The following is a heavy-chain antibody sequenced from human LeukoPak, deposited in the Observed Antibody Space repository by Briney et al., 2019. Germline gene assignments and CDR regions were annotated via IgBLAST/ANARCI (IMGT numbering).Heavy chain of an antibody. D-gene: IGHD6-13*01. CDR1: GGSISSSSYY. CDR3: ASLVIPSSSWYASRYFDL. V-gene: IGHV4-39*07. CDR2: INHSGST. J-gene: IGHJ2*01. Sequence: SETLSLTCTVSGGSISSSSYYWSWIRQPPGKGLEWIGEINHSGSTNYNPSLKSRVTISVDTSKNQFSLKLSSVTAADTAVYYCASLVIPSSSWYASRYFDLWGRGTLVTVSS.